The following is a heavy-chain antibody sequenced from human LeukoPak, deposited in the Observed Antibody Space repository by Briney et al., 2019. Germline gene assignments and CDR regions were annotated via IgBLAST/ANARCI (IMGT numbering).Heavy chain of an antibody. CDR1: GYSFTSYW. D-gene: IGHD3-22*01. J-gene: IGHJ4*02. CDR2: IYPGDSDT. CDR3: ARRADSSGYFVS. Sequence: GESLKISCKGSGYSFTSYWIAWLRQMPGKGLEWMGIIYPGDSDTRYSPSFQGQVTISADKSISTACLQWSSLKASDTAMYYCARRADSSGYFVSWGQGTLVTVSS. V-gene: IGHV5-51*01.